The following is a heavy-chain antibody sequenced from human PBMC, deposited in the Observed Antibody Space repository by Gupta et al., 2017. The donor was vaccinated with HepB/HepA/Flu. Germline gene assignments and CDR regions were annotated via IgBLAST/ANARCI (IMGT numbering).Heavy chain of an antibody. V-gene: IGHV1-69*06. CDR2: IVPIFVTP. CDR1: GGTFTNYT. Sequence: HVQLVQSGAEMKKPGSSVKVSCKASGGTFTNYTFNWVRQAPGQGLEWMGGIVPIFVTPKYAQRFQARVTLTADKSTTTAYMELSSLRSEDTAVYFCARSEGDFYDMSDYDRTDAFDIGGQGTVVTVSS. D-gene: IGHD3-22*01. J-gene: IGHJ3*02. CDR3: ARSEGDFYDMSDYDRTDAFDI.